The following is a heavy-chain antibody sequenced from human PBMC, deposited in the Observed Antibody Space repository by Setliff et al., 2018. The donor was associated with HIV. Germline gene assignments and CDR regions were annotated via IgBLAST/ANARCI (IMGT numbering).Heavy chain of an antibody. CDR3: ASQPAYSTDWYPPGYFDH. CDR2: TYYSGRT. J-gene: IGHJ4*02. CDR1: GGSISSRTYY. D-gene: IGHD6-19*01. V-gene: IGHV4-61*01. Sequence: SETLSLTCTVSGGSISSRTYYWSWIRQPPGKGLEWIGYTYYSGRTNYNPSLKSRVTISVDTSRNQFSLKLSSVTAADTAVYYCASQPAYSTDWYPPGYFDHWGQGTLVTVSS.